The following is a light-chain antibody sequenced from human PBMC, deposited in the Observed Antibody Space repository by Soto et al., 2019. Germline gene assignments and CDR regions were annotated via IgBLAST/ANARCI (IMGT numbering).Light chain of an antibody. J-gene: IGKJ5*01. CDR1: QSIASR. V-gene: IGKV1-5*01. Sequence: DIQMTQSPSSLSASVGDRVTITCRASQSIASRLNWYQQKPGSAPKLLIYGASTLESGVPSRFSGSGSGTEFTLTISSLQPDDFATYYCQQYNSYSITFGQGTRLEIK. CDR3: QQYNSYSIT. CDR2: GAS.